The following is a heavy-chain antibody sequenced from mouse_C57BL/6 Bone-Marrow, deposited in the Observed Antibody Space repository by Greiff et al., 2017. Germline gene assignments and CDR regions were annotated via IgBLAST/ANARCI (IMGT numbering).Heavy chain of an antibody. V-gene: IGHV1-64*01. CDR1: GYTFTSYW. D-gene: IGHD2-10*02. Sequence: VQLQQPGAELVKPGASVKLSCKASGYTFTSYWMHWVKQRPGQGLEWIGMIHPNSGSTNYNEKFKSKATLTVDKSSSTAYMQLSSLTSEDSAVYYCARWKYGKPYFDYWGQGTTLTVSS. CDR2: IHPNSGST. CDR3: ARWKYGKPYFDY. J-gene: IGHJ2*01.